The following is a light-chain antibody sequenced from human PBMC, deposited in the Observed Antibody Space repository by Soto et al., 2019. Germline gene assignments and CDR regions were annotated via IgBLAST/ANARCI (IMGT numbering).Light chain of an antibody. J-gene: IGKJ1*01. Sequence: DLQIPPSQSSLSSCIGDIFPINRRASRGINPYVNWYQQKPGKDPKLLIFSASNLHGGVPSRFSGTGSGTDFTLTISSLLPEDFATYYCQQTYTTPRTCGQGTQVDIK. V-gene: IGKV1-39*01. CDR2: SAS. CDR1: RGINPY. CDR3: QQTYTTPRT.